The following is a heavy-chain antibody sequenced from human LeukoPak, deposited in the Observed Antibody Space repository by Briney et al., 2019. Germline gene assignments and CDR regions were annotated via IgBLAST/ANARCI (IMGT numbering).Heavy chain of an antibody. Sequence: PSETLSLTCTVSGGSINSYYWSWIRQPPAKGLEWIGCIYYSGSTEYNPSLKSRVTISVDTSKNQFSLKMSSVTAADTAVYYCARARDGHINNWFDPWGQGTLVTVSS. V-gene: IGHV4-59*01. CDR3: ARARDGHINNWFDP. D-gene: IGHD5-24*01. CDR1: GGSINSYY. CDR2: IYYSGST. J-gene: IGHJ5*02.